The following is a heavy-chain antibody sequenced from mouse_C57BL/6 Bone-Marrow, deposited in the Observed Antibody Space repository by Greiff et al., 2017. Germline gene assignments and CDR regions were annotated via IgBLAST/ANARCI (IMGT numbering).Heavy chain of an antibody. CDR3: ARGAY. CDR1: GYTFTSYN. Sequence: LQQSGAELVRPGASVKMSCKASGYTFTSYNMHRVKQTPRQGLEWIGAIYPGNGDTSYNQKFKGKATLTVDKSSSTAYMQLSSLTSEDSAVYFCARGAYWGQGTLVTVSA. J-gene: IGHJ3*01. V-gene: IGHV1-12*01. CDR2: IYPGNGDT.